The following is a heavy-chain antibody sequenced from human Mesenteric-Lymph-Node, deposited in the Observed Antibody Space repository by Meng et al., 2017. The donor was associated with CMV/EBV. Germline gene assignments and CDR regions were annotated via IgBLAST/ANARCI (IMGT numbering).Heavy chain of an antibody. V-gene: IGHV4-61*01. J-gene: IGHJ5*02. D-gene: IGHD3-3*01. Sequence: GSLRLSCTVSGGSVNSGNYYWSWIRQPPGKGLEWIGYIYYSGSANYSPSLKSRATISIDTSKKQFSLKLSSVTAADTAVYYCASSGSGYYKGWFDPWGQGTLVTVSS. CDR3: ASSGSGYYKGWFDP. CDR2: IYYSGSA. CDR1: GGSVNSGNYY.